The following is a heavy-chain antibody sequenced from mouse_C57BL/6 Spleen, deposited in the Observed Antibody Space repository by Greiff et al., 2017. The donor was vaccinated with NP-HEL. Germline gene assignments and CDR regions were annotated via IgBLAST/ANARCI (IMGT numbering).Heavy chain of an antibody. Sequence: EVQLQQSGPELVKPGASVKISCKASGYTFTDYYMNWVKQSHGKSLEWIGDINPNNGGTSYNQKFKGKATLTVDKSSSTAYMELRSLTSEDSAVYYCASRYYYGSSPHWGQGTTLTVSS. V-gene: IGHV1-26*01. CDR1: GYTFTDYY. D-gene: IGHD1-1*01. CDR3: ASRYYYGSSPH. CDR2: INPNNGGT. J-gene: IGHJ2*01.